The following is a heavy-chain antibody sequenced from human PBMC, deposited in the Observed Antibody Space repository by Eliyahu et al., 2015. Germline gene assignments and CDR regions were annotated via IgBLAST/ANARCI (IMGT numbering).Heavy chain of an antibody. V-gene: IGHV1-58*01. CDR2: IVVGSGNT. CDR1: GFTFXSSX. CDR3: AAARRTVTTSAFWGYYYYMDV. J-gene: IGHJ6*03. D-gene: IGHD4-11*01. Sequence: QMQLVQSGPEVXKPGTSVKVSCKASGFTFXSSXVXWVRQARGXRLXXIGWIVVGSGNTNYAQKFQERVTITRDMSTSTAYMELSSLRSEDTAVYYCAAARRTVTTSAFWGYYYYMDVWGKGTTVTVSS.